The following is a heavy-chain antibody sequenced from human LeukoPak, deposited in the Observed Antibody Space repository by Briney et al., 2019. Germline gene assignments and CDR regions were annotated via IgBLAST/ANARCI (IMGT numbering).Heavy chain of an antibody. V-gene: IGHV4-4*07. CDR2: IYTSGST. Sequence: SETLSLTCTVSGGSISSYYWSWIRQPAGKGLEWIGRIYTSGSTNYNPSLKSRVTMSVDTSKNQFSLKLSSVTAADTAVYYCARGATTRSGSYIYYWGQGTLVTVSS. CDR1: GGSISSYY. J-gene: IGHJ4*02. CDR3: ARGATTRSGSYIYY. D-gene: IGHD2-2*01.